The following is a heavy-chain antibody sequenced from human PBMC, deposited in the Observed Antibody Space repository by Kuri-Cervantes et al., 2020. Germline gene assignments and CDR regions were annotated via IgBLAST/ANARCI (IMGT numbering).Heavy chain of an antibody. V-gene: IGHV3-11*04. CDR1: GFTFSDYY. CDR2: ISGDRNSI. CDR3: ARDDPPGYSRAGSIDI. D-gene: IGHD2-15*01. J-gene: IGHJ3*02. Sequence: GESLKISCAASGFTFSDYYMSWIRQAPGKGLEWVSSISGDRNSIYYADSVKGRFTISRDNAKNSLYLHMDNLRVEDTAVYYCARDDPPGYSRAGSIDIWGQGTMVTVSS.